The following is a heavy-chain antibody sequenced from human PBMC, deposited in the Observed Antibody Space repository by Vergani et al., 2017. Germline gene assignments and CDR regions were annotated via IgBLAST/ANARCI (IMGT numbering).Heavy chain of an antibody. CDR3: ASGRRPPLGPPGAFDI. J-gene: IGHJ3*02. Sequence: QVQLVQSGAEVKKPGASVKVSCKASGYTFTSYDINWVRQATGQGLEWMGWMNPNSGNTGYAQKFQGRVTMTRNTSISTAYMELSSLRSEDTAVYYCASGRRPPLGPPGAFDIWGQGTMVTVSS. CDR2: MNPNSGNT. CDR1: GYTFTSYD. V-gene: IGHV1-8*01.